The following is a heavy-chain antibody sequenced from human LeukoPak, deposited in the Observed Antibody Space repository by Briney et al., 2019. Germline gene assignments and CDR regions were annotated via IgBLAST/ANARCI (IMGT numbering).Heavy chain of an antibody. D-gene: IGHD2/OR15-2a*01. CDR1: GFTFSTYG. V-gene: IGHV3-33*01. J-gene: IGHJ4*02. CDR3: ARDGQEYGGYIDY. CDR2: TWYDGSYK. Sequence: GGSLRLSCAASGFTFSTYGMHWVRQAPGKRLEWVAVTWYDGSYKYYGDSVKGRFTISRDNAKNSLYLQMNSLRAEDTAVYYCARDGQEYGGYIDYWGQGTLVTVSS.